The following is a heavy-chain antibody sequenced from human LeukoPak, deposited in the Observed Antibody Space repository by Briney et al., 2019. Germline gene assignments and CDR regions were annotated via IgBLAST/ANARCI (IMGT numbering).Heavy chain of an antibody. CDR3: TRHPPGIAVAGTREEH. V-gene: IGHV3-49*03. D-gene: IGHD6-19*01. Sequence: GGSLRLSCTASGFTFGDYAMSWFRQAPGKGLEWVGFIRSKAYGGTTEYAASVKGRFTISRDDSKSIAYLQMNSLKTEDTAVYYCTRHPPGIAVAGTREEHWGQGTLVTVSS. CDR1: GFTFGDYA. J-gene: IGHJ1*01. CDR2: IRSKAYGGTT.